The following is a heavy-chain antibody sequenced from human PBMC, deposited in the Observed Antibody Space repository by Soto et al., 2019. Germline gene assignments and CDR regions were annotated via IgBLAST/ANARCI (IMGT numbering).Heavy chain of an antibody. Sequence: QVQLVESGGGVVQPGMSLRLSCAASRFTFSSYGMHWVRQAPCKGLAWVAVIPYDGSNTYYADSVKGRFTISRDNSKNTMYLQMNSLRAEDTAVYYCAKAQLWPYYYYGMDVWGQGTTVTVSS. CDR3: AKAQLWPYYYYGMDV. D-gene: IGHD5-18*01. CDR2: IPYDGSNT. CDR1: RFTFSSYG. J-gene: IGHJ6*02. V-gene: IGHV3-30*18.